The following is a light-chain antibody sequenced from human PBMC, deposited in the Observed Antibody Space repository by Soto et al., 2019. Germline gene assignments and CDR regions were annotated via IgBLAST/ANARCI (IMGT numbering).Light chain of an antibody. J-gene: IGLJ2*01. CDR1: NIGGKG. Sequence: SYELTQPPSVSVAPGQTASISCGGDNIGGKGVHWYRQRPGQAPVLVVYDDTDRPSGIPERFSGSNSGRTATLTINRVEAGDEADYYCQVWDESSHDVVFGGGTKVTVL. V-gene: IGLV3-21*02. CDR2: DDT. CDR3: QVWDESSHDVV.